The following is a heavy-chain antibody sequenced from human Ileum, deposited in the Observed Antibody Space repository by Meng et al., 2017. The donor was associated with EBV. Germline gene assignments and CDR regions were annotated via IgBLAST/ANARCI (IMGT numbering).Heavy chain of an antibody. V-gene: IGHV6-1*01. Sequence: QPCGAGLVKPSQTLSLTCAITGVSFSSNSAAWNWIRQSPARGVEWQGSTYYRTKWYNYYAVSVNRRITMNPDTSKNQFSLQLNSVTPEDTAVYYCARDSSSSAYSPFDYWGQGTLVTVSS. D-gene: IGHD3-22*01. CDR3: ARDSSSSAYSPFDY. CDR1: GVSFSSNSAA. J-gene: IGHJ4*02. CDR2: TYYRTKWYN.